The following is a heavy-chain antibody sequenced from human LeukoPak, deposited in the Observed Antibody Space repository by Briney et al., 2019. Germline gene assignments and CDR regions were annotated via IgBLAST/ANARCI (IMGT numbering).Heavy chain of an antibody. J-gene: IGHJ4*02. CDR2: INHSGST. V-gene: IGHV4-34*01. CDR1: GVSFSGYY. D-gene: IGHD3-3*01. CDR3: ARGNIQLRFLADY. Sequence: SETLSLTCAVYGVSFSGYYWSWIRQPPGKGLEWIGEINHSGSTNYNPSLKSRVTISVDTSKNQFSLKLSSVTAADTAVYYCARGNIQLRFLADYWGQGTLVTVSS.